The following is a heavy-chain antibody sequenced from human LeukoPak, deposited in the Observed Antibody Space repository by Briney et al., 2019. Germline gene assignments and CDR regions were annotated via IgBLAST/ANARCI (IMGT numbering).Heavy chain of an antibody. D-gene: IGHD3-16*02. Sequence: QTLSLTCTVSGGSISSGDYHWSWIRQPPGKALEWLGIIYWNDDKRYRPSLKSRLTITKDTSKNQVVLTMTNVDPVDTATYYCAHSKDDYVWGSYRRPLPPGYFDYWGQGTLVTVSS. CDR1: GGSISSGDYH. V-gene: IGHV2-5*08. CDR3: AHSKDDYVWGSYRRPLPPGYFDY. CDR2: IYWNDDK. J-gene: IGHJ4*02.